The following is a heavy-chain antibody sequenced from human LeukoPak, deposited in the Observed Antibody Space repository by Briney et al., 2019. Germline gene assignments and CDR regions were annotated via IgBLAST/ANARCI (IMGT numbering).Heavy chain of an antibody. CDR2: ISASGGTT. CDR3: AKDPGIGVEWTFDI. V-gene: IGHV3-23*01. CDR1: GFTFSSSA. D-gene: IGHD6-19*01. Sequence: PGGSLRLSCAVSGFTFSSSAMGWVCQPPGKGLEWVSSISASGGTTYYADSVKGRFTISRDNSKNSLYLQMNSLRAEDTAIYYCAKDPGIGVEWTFDIWGQGTMVTVSS. J-gene: IGHJ3*02.